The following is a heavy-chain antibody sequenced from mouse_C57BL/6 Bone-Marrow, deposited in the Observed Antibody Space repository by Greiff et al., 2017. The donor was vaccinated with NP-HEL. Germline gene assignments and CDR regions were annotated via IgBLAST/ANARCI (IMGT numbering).Heavy chain of an antibody. V-gene: IGHV1-80*01. D-gene: IGHD1-1*01. CDR3: ARRRVITTAFDY. CDR2: IYPGDGDT. CDR1: GYAFSSYW. Sequence: QVQLQQSGAELVKPGASVKISCKASGYAFSSYWMNWVKQRPGKGLEWIGQIYPGDGDTNYNGKFKGKATLTADKSSSTAYMQLSSLTSEDSAVYFCARRRVITTAFDYWGQGTTLTVAS. J-gene: IGHJ2*01.